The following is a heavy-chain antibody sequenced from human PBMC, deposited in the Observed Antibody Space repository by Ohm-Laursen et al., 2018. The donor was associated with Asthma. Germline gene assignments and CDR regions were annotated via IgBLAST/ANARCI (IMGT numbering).Heavy chain of an antibody. V-gene: IGHV3-21*01. Sequence: SLRLSCSAPGYTFRRYSIHWVRQIQGKGLEWVASISTASSFIYYADSVRGRFTTSRDNARNSVYLQMNSLRAEDTALYYCARIGPEWELPGREYSLHHWGEGTLVTVSS. J-gene: IGHJ1*01. CDR2: ISTASSFI. D-gene: IGHD1-26*01. CDR1: GYTFRRYS. CDR3: ARIGPEWELPGREYSLHH.